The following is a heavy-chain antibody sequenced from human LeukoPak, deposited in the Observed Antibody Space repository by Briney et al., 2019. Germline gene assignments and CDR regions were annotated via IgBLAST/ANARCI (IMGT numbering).Heavy chain of an antibody. CDR2: IIPIFGTA. J-gene: IGHJ4*02. V-gene: IGHV1-69*01. D-gene: IGHD5-18*01. CDR3: ARDSGIMGYSYGFGY. CDR1: GGTFSSYA. Sequence: ASVKVSCTASGGTFSSYAISWVRQAPGQGLEWMGGIIPIFGTANYAQKFQGRVTITADESTSTAYMELSSLRSEDTAVYYCARDSGIMGYSYGFGYWGQGTLVTVSS.